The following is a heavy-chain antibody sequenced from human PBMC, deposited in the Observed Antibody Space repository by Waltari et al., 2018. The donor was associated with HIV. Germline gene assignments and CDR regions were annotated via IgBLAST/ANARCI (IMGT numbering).Heavy chain of an antibody. D-gene: IGHD3-10*01. V-gene: IGHV4-34*02. Sequence: QVQLQQWGTGLLKPSETLSLTCAVQGGSSSNYSWGWIRQPPGKGLEWIAEINHSGRTNYNPSLKSRLTISVDTSKTQFSVKLTSVTAADTAVYFCARGQYGPGSREDYCGQGTLVTVAS. CDR2: INHSGRT. CDR3: ARGQYGPGSREDY. J-gene: IGHJ4*02. CDR1: GGSSSNYS.